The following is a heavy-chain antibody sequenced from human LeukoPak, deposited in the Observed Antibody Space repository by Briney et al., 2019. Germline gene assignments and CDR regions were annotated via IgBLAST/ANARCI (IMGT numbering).Heavy chain of an antibody. D-gene: IGHD5-18*01. CDR1: GCSFSNYA. CDR2: ISGSGGTI. J-gene: IGHJ4*02. V-gene: IGHV3-23*01. Sequence: PGGALRLSCVASGCSFSNYAINWVRQAPGKGLEWVSAISGSGGTIFYADSVKGRFAISRDNSKNTLYLQMTSLRAEDTAVYYCAKTYVDTTFFDSWGQGTRVTVSS. CDR3: AKTYVDTTFFDS.